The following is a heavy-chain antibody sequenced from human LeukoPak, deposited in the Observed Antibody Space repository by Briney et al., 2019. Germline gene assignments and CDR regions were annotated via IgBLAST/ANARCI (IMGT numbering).Heavy chain of an antibody. J-gene: IGHJ2*01. D-gene: IGHD2-21*02. V-gene: IGHV3-21*01. Sequence: GGSLRLSCAASGFTFSSYSMNWVRQAPGKGLEWVSSISSSSSYIYYADSVKGRFTISRDNAKNSLYLQMNSLRAEDTAVYYCARDGFEPYCGGDCYSPLYFDLRGRGTLVTVSS. CDR2: ISSSSSYI. CDR1: GFTFSSYS. CDR3: ARDGFEPYCGGDCYSPLYFDL.